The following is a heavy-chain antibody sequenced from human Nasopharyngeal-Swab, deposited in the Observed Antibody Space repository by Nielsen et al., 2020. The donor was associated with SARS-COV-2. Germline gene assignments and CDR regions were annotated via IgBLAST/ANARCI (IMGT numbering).Heavy chain of an antibody. CDR2: ISWNSGSI. CDR3: AKDRDSGDDSGEYYHYYGMDV. V-gene: IGHV3-9*01. D-gene: IGHD5-12*01. CDR1: GFTFDDYA. J-gene: IGHJ6*02. Sequence: SLKISCAASGFTFDDYAMHWVRQAPGKGPEWVSGISWNSGSIGYADSVKGRFTISRDNAKNSLYLQMNSLRAEDTAMYYCAKDRDSGDDSGEYYHYYGMDVWGQGTSVTVS.